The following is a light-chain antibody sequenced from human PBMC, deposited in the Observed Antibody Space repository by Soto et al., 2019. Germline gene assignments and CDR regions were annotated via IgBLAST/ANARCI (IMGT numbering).Light chain of an antibody. CDR3: HQYNNWPPART. V-gene: IGKV3-15*01. Sequence: EIVMTQSPATLSVSPGERATLSCRASQSVGSNLAWYQQKPGQAPRLLSYGASTRAIGIPARFSGSGSGTDFTLTISSLQSEDFAIYFCHQYNNWPPARTFGQGTTVEIK. CDR1: QSVGSN. CDR2: GAS. J-gene: IGKJ1*01.